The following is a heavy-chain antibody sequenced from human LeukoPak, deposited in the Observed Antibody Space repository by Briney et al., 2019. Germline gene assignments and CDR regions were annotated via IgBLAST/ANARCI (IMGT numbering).Heavy chain of an antibody. CDR3: AREANYYGSGSYYMEGNWFDP. CDR2: IYYNGGT. D-gene: IGHD3-10*01. CDR1: GGSISSTSYY. V-gene: IGHV4-39*07. Sequence: YPSETLSLTCTVSGGSISSTSYYWGWIRQSPGKGLEWIGSIYYNGGTYYNPSLKSRVTISVDTSKNQFSLKLSSVTAADTAVYYCAREANYYGSGSYYMEGNWFDPWGQGTLVTVSS. J-gene: IGHJ5*02.